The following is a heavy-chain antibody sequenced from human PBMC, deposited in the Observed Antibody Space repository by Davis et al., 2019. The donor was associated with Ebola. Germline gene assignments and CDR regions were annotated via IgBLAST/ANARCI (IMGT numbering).Heavy chain of an antibody. Sequence: SETLSLTCTVSGASFSRYYWSWIRQPPGKGLEYIGYITYSGSTNYNPSLKSRVTISVDTSKNQFSLKLSSVTAADTAVYYCARGHTITAVSNWFDPWGQGTLVTVSS. D-gene: IGHD6-6*01. CDR1: GASFSRYY. CDR2: ITYSGST. J-gene: IGHJ5*02. V-gene: IGHV4-59*01. CDR3: ARGHTITAVSNWFDP.